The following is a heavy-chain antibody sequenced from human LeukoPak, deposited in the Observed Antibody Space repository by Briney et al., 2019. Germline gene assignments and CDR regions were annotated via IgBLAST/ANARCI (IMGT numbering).Heavy chain of an antibody. Sequence: GGSLRLSCAASGFTFSSYEMNWVRQAPWEGLEWVSYISSSGSTIYYADSVKGRFTISRDNAKNSLYLQMNSLRAEDTAVYYCASHMVRGVITRKKFDYWGQGTLVTVSS. V-gene: IGHV3-48*03. CDR2: ISSSGSTI. J-gene: IGHJ4*02. CDR1: GFTFSSYE. CDR3: ASHMVRGVITRKKFDY. D-gene: IGHD3-10*01.